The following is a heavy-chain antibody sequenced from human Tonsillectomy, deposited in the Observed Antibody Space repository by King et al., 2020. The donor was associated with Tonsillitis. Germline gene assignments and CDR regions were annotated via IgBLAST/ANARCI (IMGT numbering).Heavy chain of an antibody. V-gene: IGHV4-34*01. CDR3: ASYGYCSGGSCYLDY. CDR2: INLSGST. J-gene: IGHJ4*02. CDR1: GGSFSGYY. D-gene: IGHD2-15*01. Sequence: VQLQQWGAGLLKPSETLSLTCAVYGGSFSGYYWSWIRQPPGKGLEWIGEINLSGSTNYNPSLKSRVTISVDTSKNQFSLKLSSVTAADTAVYYCASYGYCSGGSCYLDYWGQGTLVTVSS.